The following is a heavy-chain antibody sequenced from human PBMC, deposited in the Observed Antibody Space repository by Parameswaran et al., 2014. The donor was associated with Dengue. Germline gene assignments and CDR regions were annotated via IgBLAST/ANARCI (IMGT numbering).Heavy chain of an antibody. CDR3: ARDREHWDLDY. D-gene: IGHD1-26*01. V-gene: IGHV3-30-3*01. J-gene: IGHJ4*02. CDR2: ISYDGSLK. Sequence: SLKISCAASGFIFSSYAIHWVRQAPGTGLEWVAVISYDGSLKYYADSVKGRFTISRDNSENTLYLQMNSLRTEDTAVYYCARDREHWDLDYWGQGTLVTVSS. CDR1: GFIFSSYA.